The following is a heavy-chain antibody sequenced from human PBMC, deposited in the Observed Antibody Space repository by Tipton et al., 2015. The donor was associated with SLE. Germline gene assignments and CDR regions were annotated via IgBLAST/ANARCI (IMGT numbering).Heavy chain of an antibody. CDR1: GGSISSHY. J-gene: IGHJ4*02. CDR3: ASKYYYDSSAFDY. D-gene: IGHD3-22*01. V-gene: IGHV4-59*11. CDR2: IYYSGST. Sequence: TLSLTCTVPGGSISSHYWSWIRQPPGKGLEWIGYIYYSGSTNYNPSLKSRVTISVDTSKNQFSLKLSSATAADTAVYYCASKYYYDSSAFDYWGQGTLVTVSS.